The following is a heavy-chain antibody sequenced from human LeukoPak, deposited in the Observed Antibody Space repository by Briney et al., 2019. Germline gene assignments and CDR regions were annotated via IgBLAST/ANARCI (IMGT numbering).Heavy chain of an antibody. D-gene: IGHD3-22*01. CDR2: ISSSGST. V-gene: IGHV4-61*02. CDR1: GDSISSGDYY. CDR3: ARGPYSYDSSGAFDI. J-gene: IGHJ3*02. Sequence: SQTLSLTCTVSGDSISSGDYYWGWIRQPAGKGLEWIGRISSSGSTNYNPSLKSRVTISVDTSKNQFSLKLSSVTAADTAVYFCARGPYSYDSSGAFDIWGQGTMVTVSS.